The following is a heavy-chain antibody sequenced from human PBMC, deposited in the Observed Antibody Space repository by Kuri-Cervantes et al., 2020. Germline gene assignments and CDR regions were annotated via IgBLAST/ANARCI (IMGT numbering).Heavy chain of an antibody. D-gene: IGHD4-17*01. CDR3: ARETNIYGDYGNYYGMDV. V-gene: IGHV3-53*01. Sequence: ETLSLTCAASGFTVSSNYMSWVRQAPGKGLEWVSVIYSGGSTYYADSVKGRFTISRDNSKNTLYLQMSSLRAEDTAVYYCARETNIYGDYGNYYGMDVWGQGTTVTVSS. CDR2: IYSGGST. J-gene: IGHJ6*02. CDR1: GFTVSSNY.